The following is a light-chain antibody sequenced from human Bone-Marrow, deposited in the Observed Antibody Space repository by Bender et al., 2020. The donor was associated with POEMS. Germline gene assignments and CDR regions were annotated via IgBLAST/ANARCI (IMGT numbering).Light chain of an antibody. CDR3: SSYTSSSTLI. CDR2: EVT. CDR1: SSDVGSYNL. Sequence: QSALTQPASVSGSPGQSITLSCTGTSSDVGSYNLVSWYQQHPGKAPRLMIYEVTNRPSGVSNRFSGSKSGNTASLTISGLQAEDEADYYCSSYTSSSTLIFGGGTKLAV. V-gene: IGLV2-14*02. J-gene: IGLJ2*01.